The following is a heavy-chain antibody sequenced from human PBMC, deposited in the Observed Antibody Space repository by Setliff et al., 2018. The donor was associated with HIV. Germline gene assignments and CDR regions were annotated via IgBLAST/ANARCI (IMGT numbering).Heavy chain of an antibody. CDR2: ISGSSNTI. Sequence: GGSLRLSCAASGISFNDYYMYWIRQAPGKGLEWVSCISGSSNTIHYADSGKGRFTISRGNAKKSLYLEMNNLKVEDTALYYCTRQLTPYYYDSPDYWGQGTLVTVSS. CDR1: GISFNDYY. J-gene: IGHJ4*02. V-gene: IGHV3-11*01. D-gene: IGHD3-22*01. CDR3: TRQLTPYYYDSPDY.